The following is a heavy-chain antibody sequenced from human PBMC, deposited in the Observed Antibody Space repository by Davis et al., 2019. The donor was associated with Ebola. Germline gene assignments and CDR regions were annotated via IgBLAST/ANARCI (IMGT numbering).Heavy chain of an antibody. CDR1: GFTFGDYA. CDR2: IRSKAYGGTT. V-gene: IGHV3-49*03. D-gene: IGHD1-26*01. Sequence: PGGSLRLSCTASGFTFGDYAMSWFRQAPGKGLEWVGFIRSKAYGGTTEYAASVKGRFTISRDDSKSIAYLQMNSLKTEDTAVYYCTAGVGATDHDYWGQGTLVTVSS. J-gene: IGHJ4*02. CDR3: TAGVGATDHDY.